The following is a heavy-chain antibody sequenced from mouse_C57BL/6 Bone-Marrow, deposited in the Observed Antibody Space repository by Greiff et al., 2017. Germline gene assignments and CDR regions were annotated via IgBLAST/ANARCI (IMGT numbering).Heavy chain of an antibody. Sequence: QVQLKESGAELARPGASVKLSCKASGYTFTSYGISWVKQRTGQGLEWIGEIYPRSGNTYYNEKFKGKATLTADKSSSTAYMELRSLTSEDSAVYFCARERYDINQFDYWGQGTTLTVSS. V-gene: IGHV1-81*01. J-gene: IGHJ2*01. CDR2: IYPRSGNT. D-gene: IGHD1-3*01. CDR3: ARERYDINQFDY. CDR1: GYTFTSYG.